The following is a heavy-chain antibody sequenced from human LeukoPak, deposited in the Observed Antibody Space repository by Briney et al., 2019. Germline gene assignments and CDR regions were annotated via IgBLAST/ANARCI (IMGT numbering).Heavy chain of an antibody. CDR3: ANKHPPLAGLRGPLDY. Sequence: GGSLRLSCAASGFTFSSNAMNWVRQAPGRGLGWVAIISYDGIYKYYADSVKGRFTISRDNSKNTLYLQMNSLRAEDTAIYFCANKHPPLAGLRGPLDYWGQGTLVTVSS. D-gene: IGHD6-19*01. CDR2: ISYDGIYK. J-gene: IGHJ4*02. V-gene: IGHV3-30-3*01. CDR1: GFTFSSNA.